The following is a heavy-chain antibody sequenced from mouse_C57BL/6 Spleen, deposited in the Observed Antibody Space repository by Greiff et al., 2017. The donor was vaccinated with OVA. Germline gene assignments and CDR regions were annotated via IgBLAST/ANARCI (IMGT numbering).Heavy chain of an antibody. CDR1: GYTFTSYW. J-gene: IGHJ3*01. V-gene: IGHV1-64*01. CDR2: IHPNSGST. Sequence: QVQLQQPGAELVKPGASVKLACKASGYTFTSYWMHWVKQRPGQGLEWIGMIHPNSGSTNYNEKFKSKATLTVDKSSSTAYMQLSSLTSEDSAVYYCARSAPFSWFAYWGQGTLVTVSA. CDR3: ARSAPFSWFAY.